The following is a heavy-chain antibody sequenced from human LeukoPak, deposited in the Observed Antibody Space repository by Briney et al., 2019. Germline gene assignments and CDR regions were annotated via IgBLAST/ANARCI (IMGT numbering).Heavy chain of an antibody. CDR1: GGSISGYY. D-gene: IGHD1-26*01. CDR2: IYYSGST. CDR3: ARGREWEPKVFDY. V-gene: IGHV4-59*01. J-gene: IGHJ4*02. Sequence: SETLSLTCTVSGGSISGYYWSWIRQPPGKGLEWIGYIYYSGSTNYNPSLKSRVTISVDTSKNQFSPKLSSVTAADTAVYYCARGREWEPKVFDYWGQGTLVTVSS.